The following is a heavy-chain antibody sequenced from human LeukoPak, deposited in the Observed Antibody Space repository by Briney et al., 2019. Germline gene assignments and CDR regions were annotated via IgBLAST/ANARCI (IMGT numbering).Heavy chain of an antibody. Sequence: GGSLRLSCAASGFTFSSYAMNWVRQAPGRGLEWVSSISSSSGYIFYADSVKGRFTISRDNSKKIVYLQMDSLRVDDTAVYYCARGGYQPYYYMDVWGTGTTVTVSS. J-gene: IGHJ6*03. CDR2: ISSSSGYI. CDR1: GFTFSSYA. D-gene: IGHD2-2*01. V-gene: IGHV3-21*01. CDR3: ARGGYQPYYYMDV.